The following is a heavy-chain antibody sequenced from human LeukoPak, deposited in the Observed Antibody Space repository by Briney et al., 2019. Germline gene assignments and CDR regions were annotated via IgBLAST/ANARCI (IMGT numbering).Heavy chain of an antibody. Sequence: GGSLRLSCAASGFTFSSYGMHWVRQAPGKGLDWVSAISNDGGGTNYADFVKGRFTISRDNSKNTLFLQMNSLRAEDTALYYCAKGSSGYFVDLWGQGTLVTVSS. J-gene: IGHJ5*02. D-gene: IGHD3-22*01. CDR3: AKGSSGYFVDL. V-gene: IGHV3-23*01. CDR2: ISNDGGGT. CDR1: GFTFSSYG.